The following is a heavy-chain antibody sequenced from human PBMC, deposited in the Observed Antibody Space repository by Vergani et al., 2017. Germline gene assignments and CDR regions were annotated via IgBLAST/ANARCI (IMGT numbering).Heavy chain of an antibody. Sequence: EVQLVQSGAEVKKPGESLRISCKGSGYSFTSYWISWVRQMPGKGLEWMGRIDPSDSYTNYSPSFQGHVTISADKSISTAYLQWSSLKASDTAMDYCARHQGGSGSFYYCYYGMDVWGQGTTVTVSS. CDR3: ARHQGGSGSFYYCYYGMDV. V-gene: IGHV5-10-1*01. D-gene: IGHD3-10*01. J-gene: IGHJ6*02. CDR2: IDPSDSYT. CDR1: GYSFTSYW.